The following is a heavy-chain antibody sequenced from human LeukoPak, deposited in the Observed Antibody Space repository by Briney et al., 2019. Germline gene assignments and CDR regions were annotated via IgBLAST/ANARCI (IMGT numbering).Heavy chain of an antibody. V-gene: IGHV5-51*01. J-gene: IGHJ3*02. CDR1: GYSFTSYW. CDR3: ARDPYYYDSSGYSSFGDAFDI. D-gene: IGHD3-22*01. Sequence: GESLKISCKGSGYSFTSYWIGWVRQMPGKGLEWMGIIYPGDSDTGYSPSFQGQVTISADKSISTAYLQWSSLKASDTAMYYCARDPYYYDSSGYSSFGDAFDIWGQGTMVTVSS. CDR2: IYPGDSDT.